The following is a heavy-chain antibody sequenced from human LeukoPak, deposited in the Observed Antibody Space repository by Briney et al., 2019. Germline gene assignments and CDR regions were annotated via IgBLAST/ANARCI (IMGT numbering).Heavy chain of an antibody. CDR1: GFTFSSYG. CDR3: ARVPTQRYCSSTSCYYWFDP. Sequence: GGSLRLSCAASGFTFSSYGMHWVRQAPGKGLEWVAFIRYDGSNKYYADSVKGRFTISRDNSKNTLYLQMKSLRAEDTAVYYCARVPTQRYCSSTSCYYWFDPWGQGTLVTVSS. D-gene: IGHD2-2*01. J-gene: IGHJ5*02. CDR2: IRYDGSNK. V-gene: IGHV3-30*02.